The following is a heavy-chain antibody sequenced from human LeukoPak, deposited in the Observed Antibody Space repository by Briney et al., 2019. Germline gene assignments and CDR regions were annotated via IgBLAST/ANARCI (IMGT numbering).Heavy chain of an antibody. D-gene: IGHD4-23*01. Sequence: LPGRSPRLSCAASGFTFSSYGMHWVRQAPGKGLEWVAVISYDGSNKYYADSVKGRFTISRDNSKNTLYLQMNSLRAEDTAVYYCARISFGGQLDYWGQGNLGTGS. V-gene: IGHV3-30*03. CDR2: ISYDGSNK. CDR1: GFTFSSYG. CDR3: ARISFGGQLDY. J-gene: IGHJ4*02.